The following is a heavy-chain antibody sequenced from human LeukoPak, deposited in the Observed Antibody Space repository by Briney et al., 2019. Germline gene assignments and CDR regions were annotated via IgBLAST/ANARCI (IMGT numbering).Heavy chain of an antibody. CDR1: GYKFNAYW. D-gene: IGHD3-22*01. J-gene: IGHJ3*01. CDR3: ARPNITSYYDSRGYDAFDV. Sequence: PGESLKISCKGSGYKFNAYWIAWVRQMPGKGLEWMGIIYPDDSDTRYSPSFQGQVTISADKSVSIAYLQWSSLKASDTAMYYCARPNITSYYDSRGYDAFDVWGQGPMVTVSS. V-gene: IGHV5-51*01. CDR2: IYPDDSDT.